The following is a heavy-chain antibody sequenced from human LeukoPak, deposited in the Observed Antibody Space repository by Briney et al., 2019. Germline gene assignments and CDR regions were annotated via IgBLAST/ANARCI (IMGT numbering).Heavy chain of an antibody. CDR3: ATDLFGYMDV. D-gene: IGHD2-21*01. CDR1: GFTFSSYN. CDR2: ISFSSSYI. J-gene: IGHJ6*03. V-gene: IGHV3-21*01. Sequence: GGSLRLSCAASGFTFSSYNMNWVRQAPGKGLEWVSSISFSSSYIYYADSVKGRFTISRDNAKNSLYLQMNSLRAEDTAVYYCATDLFGYMDVWGKGTTVTVSS.